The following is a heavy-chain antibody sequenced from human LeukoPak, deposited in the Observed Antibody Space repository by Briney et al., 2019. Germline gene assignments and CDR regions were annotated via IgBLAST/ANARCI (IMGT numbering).Heavy chain of an antibody. D-gene: IGHD3-22*01. J-gene: IGHJ4*02. Sequence: SETLSLTCTVSGGSISSYYWSWIRQPPGKGLEWIGYIYYSGSTNYNPSLKSRVTISVDTSKNQFSLKLSSVTAADTAVYYCASSHDYDSSGYFVGYYFDYWGQGTPVTVSS. CDR2: IYYSGST. V-gene: IGHV4-59*01. CDR3: ASSHDYDSSGYFVGYYFDY. CDR1: GGSISSYY.